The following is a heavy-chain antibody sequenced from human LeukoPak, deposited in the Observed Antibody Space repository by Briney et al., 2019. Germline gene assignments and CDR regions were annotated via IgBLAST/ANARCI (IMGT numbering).Heavy chain of an antibody. D-gene: IGHD1-7*01. CDR3: ARGWNYAFRFDS. CDR2: IKQDGSER. J-gene: IGHJ4*02. Sequence: GGSLRLSCAASGFTFNDYWMTWVRQAPGKGLEWVAHIKQDGSERYYGDSVKGRFTISRDNAKKLVYLQMNSLGAEDTALYYCARGWNYAFRFDSWGQGTLVTVSS. V-gene: IGHV3-7*03. CDR1: GFTFNDYW.